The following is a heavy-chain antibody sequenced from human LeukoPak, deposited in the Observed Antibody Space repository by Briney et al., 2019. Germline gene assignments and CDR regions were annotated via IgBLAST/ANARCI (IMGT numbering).Heavy chain of an antibody. CDR3: ARVRSVGGNPHAFNI. V-gene: IGHV3-21*01. Sequence: GGSLRLSCAASGFTFSTYTMNWVRQAPGKGLKWVCSISSSGSYIYYADSVKGRFTISRDNAKNSLYLQMNSLRVEDTALYYCARVRSVGGNPHAFNIWGQGTMVTVSS. D-gene: IGHD4-23*01. CDR2: ISSSGSYI. CDR1: GFTFSTYT. J-gene: IGHJ3*02.